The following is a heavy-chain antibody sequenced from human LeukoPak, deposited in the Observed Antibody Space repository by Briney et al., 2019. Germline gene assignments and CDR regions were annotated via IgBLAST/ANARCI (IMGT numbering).Heavy chain of an antibody. CDR3: ATELNRPAAYYLDY. V-gene: IGHV1-24*01. D-gene: IGHD2-2*01. J-gene: IGHJ4*02. Sequence: ALVKVSCKVSGYTLTELSMHWVRQAPGKGLEWMGGFDPEDGETIYAQKFQGRVTMTEDTSTDTAYMELSSLRSEDTAVYYCATELNRPAAYYLDYWGQGTLVTVSS. CDR1: GYTLTELS. CDR2: FDPEDGET.